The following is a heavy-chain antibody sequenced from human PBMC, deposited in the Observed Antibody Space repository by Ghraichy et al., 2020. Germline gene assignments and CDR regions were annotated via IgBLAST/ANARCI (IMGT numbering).Heavy chain of an antibody. CDR3: AKEGYSSSRPNGYYFDY. CDR1: GFTFSSDA. V-gene: IGHV3-23*01. CDR2: ISGSGGST. J-gene: IGHJ4*02. Sequence: GGSLRLSCAASGFTFSSDAMSWVRQAPGKGLEWVSAISGSGGSTYYADSVKGRFTISRDNSKNTLYLQMNSLRAEDTAVYYCAKEGYSSSRPNGYYFDYWGQGTLVTVSS. D-gene: IGHD6-13*01.